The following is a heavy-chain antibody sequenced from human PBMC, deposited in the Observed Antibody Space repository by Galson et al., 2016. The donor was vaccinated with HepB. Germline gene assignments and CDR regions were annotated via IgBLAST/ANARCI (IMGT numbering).Heavy chain of an antibody. J-gene: IGHJ4*02. Sequence: SETLSLTCTVSGGSISSDGYFWGWIRQPPGKGLEWIGSIYSSGNTYYNPSLKSRVTISVDTSNNQFSLKLSSVTAADTAVYYCARLSDHYDSSGYHYPGTLDYWGRGTLVTVSS. V-gene: IGHV4-39*01. CDR1: GGSISSDGYF. D-gene: IGHD3-22*01. CDR3: ARLSDHYDSSGYHYPGTLDY. CDR2: IYSSGNT.